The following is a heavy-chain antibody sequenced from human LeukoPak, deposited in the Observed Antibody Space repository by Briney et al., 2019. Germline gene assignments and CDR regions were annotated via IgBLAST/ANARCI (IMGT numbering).Heavy chain of an antibody. J-gene: IGHJ6*02. CDR3: AKVVAAYYYYYGMDV. CDR2: ISWNSGSM. CDR1: GFTFDDYA. D-gene: IGHD2-15*01. V-gene: IGHV3-9*01. Sequence: PGGSLRLSCAASGFTFDDYAMHWVRQAPGKGLEWVSGISWNSGSMGYADSVKGRFTISRDNAKNSLYLQMNSLGAEDTALYYCAKVVAAYYYYYGMDVWGQGTTVTVSS.